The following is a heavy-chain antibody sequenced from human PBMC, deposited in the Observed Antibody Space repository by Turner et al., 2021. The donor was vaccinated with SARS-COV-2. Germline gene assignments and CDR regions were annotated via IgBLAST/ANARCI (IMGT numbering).Heavy chain of an antibody. J-gene: IGHJ6*02. Sequence: QVQLQESGPGLVTPSETLSLTCTVSGGSISSYYWSWIRQPAGKGLEWIGRIYTSGSTNYNPSLKSRVTMSVDTSKNQFSLKLSSVTAADTAVYYCARDRVQLGPVGMDVWGQGTTVTVSS. D-gene: IGHD6-6*01. CDR3: ARDRVQLGPVGMDV. V-gene: IGHV4-4*07. CDR1: GGSISSYY. CDR2: IYTSGST.